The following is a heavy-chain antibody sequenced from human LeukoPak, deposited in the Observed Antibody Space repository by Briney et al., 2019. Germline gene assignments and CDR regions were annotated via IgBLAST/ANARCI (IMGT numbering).Heavy chain of an antibody. CDR3: ASHYGSGSLDY. Sequence: SETLSLTCAVSGGSISSSNWWSWVRQPPGKGLEWIGEIYHSGSTNYNPSLKSRVTISVDKSKNQFPLKLSSVTAADTAVYYCASHYGSGSLDYWGQGTLVTVSS. V-gene: IGHV4-4*02. J-gene: IGHJ4*02. CDR2: IYHSGST. CDR1: GGSISSSNW. D-gene: IGHD3-10*01.